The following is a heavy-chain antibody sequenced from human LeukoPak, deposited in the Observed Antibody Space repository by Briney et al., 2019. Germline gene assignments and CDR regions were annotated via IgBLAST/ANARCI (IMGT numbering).Heavy chain of an antibody. CDR1: GFTFSSYA. CDR2: ISYDGSNK. J-gene: IGHJ4*02. Sequence: PGGFLRLSCAASGFTFSSYAMHWVRQAPGKGLEWVAVISYDGSNKYYADSVKGRFTISRDNSKNTLYLQMNSLRAEDTAVYYCARDTPDSSGFGYWGQGTLVTVSS. D-gene: IGHD3-22*01. V-gene: IGHV3-30-3*01. CDR3: ARDTPDSSGFGY.